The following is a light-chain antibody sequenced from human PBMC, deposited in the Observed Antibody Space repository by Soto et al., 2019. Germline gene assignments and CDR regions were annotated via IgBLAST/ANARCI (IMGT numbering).Light chain of an antibody. J-gene: IGLJ1*01. CDR3: SSYTSSSPCV. Sequence: QSALTQPASVSGSPGQSITIPCTGTSSDVGGYKYVSWYQQHPGKAPKLMIYEVSNRPSGVSNRFSGSKSGNTASLTISGLQAEDEADYYCSSYTSSSPCVFGTGTKLTVL. CDR1: SSDVGGYKY. CDR2: EVS. V-gene: IGLV2-14*01.